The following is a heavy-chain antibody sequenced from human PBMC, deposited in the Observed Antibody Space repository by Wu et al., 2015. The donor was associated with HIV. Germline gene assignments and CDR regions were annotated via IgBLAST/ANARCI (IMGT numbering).Heavy chain of an antibody. V-gene: IGHV1-69*12. CDR1: GGTFSTYT. CDR2: IIPIVGTT. Sequence: QVQLVQSGAEVKKPGSSVKVSCKAFGGTFSTYTISWVRQAPGQGLEWMGGIIPIVGTTHYAQKFQGRVTITADESTYTAYMELRSLRSDDTAVYYCARKPNPHSGRFTAWFDSVGQEPWSPSLQ. D-gene: IGHD2-15*01. CDR3: ARKPNPHSGRFTAWFDS. J-gene: IGHJ5*01.